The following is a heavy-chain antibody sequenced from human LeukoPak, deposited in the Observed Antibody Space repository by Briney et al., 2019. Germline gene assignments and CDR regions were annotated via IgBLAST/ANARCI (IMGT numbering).Heavy chain of an antibody. V-gene: IGHV3-7*01. CDR2: IKQDGSEK. CDR1: GFSFRNYW. J-gene: IGHJ4*02. Sequence: PGGSMRLSCAASGFSFRNYWMSWVRQAPGKGLEWVADIKQDGSEKNYVDSVKGRFTISRDSAKNSLSLQMNSLRAEDTAVYYCAKDPLEESDDYYYDYWGQGTLVTVSS. D-gene: IGHD3-16*01. CDR3: AKDPLEESDDYYYDY.